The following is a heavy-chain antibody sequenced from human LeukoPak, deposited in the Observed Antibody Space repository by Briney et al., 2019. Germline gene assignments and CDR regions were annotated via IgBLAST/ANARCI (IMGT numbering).Heavy chain of an antibody. CDR3: ARDIGPPCGGDCYGAFDI. D-gene: IGHD2-21*02. Sequence: GGSLRLSCAASGFTFSSYWMHWVRHAPGKGLVWVSRINSDGSSTSYADSVKGRFTISRDNAKNTLYLQMNSLRAEDTAVYYCARDIGPPCGGDCYGAFDIWGQGTMVTVSS. J-gene: IGHJ3*02. CDR2: INSDGSST. V-gene: IGHV3-74*01. CDR1: GFTFSSYW.